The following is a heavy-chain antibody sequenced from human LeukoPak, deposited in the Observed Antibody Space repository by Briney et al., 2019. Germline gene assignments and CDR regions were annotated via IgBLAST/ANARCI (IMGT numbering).Heavy chain of an antibody. CDR3: AREGLLAYCGGDCYSRAFDI. CDR1: GFTFNNYG. D-gene: IGHD2-21*02. Sequence: PGRSLRLSCAASGFTFNNYGMHWVRQAPGKGLEWVSVIYSGGSTYYADSVKGRFTISRDNSKNTLYLQMNSLRAEDTAVYYCAREGLLAYCGGDCYSRAFDIWGQGTMVTVSS. J-gene: IGHJ3*02. V-gene: IGHV3-NL1*01. CDR2: IYSGGST.